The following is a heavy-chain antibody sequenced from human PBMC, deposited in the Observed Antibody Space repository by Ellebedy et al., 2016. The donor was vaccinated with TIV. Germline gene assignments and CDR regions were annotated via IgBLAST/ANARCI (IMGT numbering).Heavy chain of an antibody. D-gene: IGHD5-24*01. CDR1: GFTFSDYY. CDR2: VSYDGRNK. J-gene: IGHJ4*02. CDR3: AKEAWEKARISWEHDK. V-gene: IGHV3-30*18. Sequence: GESLKISCAASGFTFSDYYMSWIRQAPGKGLEWVAVVSYDGRNKYYADSVKGRFTISRDNSKNTLYLQMDSLTAEDTAVYYCAKEAWEKARISWEHDKWGQGTLVTVSS.